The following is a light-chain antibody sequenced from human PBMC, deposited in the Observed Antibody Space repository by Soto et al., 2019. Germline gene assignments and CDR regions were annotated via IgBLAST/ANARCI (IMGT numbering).Light chain of an antibody. J-gene: IGLJ1*01. CDR3: TSYATGSAYV. V-gene: IGLV2-18*02. Sequence: QSALTQPPSVSGSPGQSVTISCTGTSSDVGGYNRVSWYQQPPGKAPKLLIYDVSNRPSGGSTRFSGSKSGNTASLTISGXXXXXXADYYCTSYATGSAYVFGPGTKLTVL. CDR1: SSDVGGYNR. CDR2: DVS.